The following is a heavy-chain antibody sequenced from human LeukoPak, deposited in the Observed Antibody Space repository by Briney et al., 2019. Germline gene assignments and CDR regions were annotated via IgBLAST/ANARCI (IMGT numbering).Heavy chain of an antibody. V-gene: IGHV1-3*01. D-gene: IGHD1-26*01. CDR2: INAGNGNT. J-gene: IGHJ5*02. CDR1: GYTFTSYA. CDR3: ASSGSGSHENWFDP. Sequence: GASVKVSCKASGYTFTSYAMHWVRQAPGQRLEWMGWINAGNGNTKYSQKFQGRVTMTRDTSTSTVYMELSSLRSEDTAVYYCASSGSGSHENWFDPWGQGTLVTVSS.